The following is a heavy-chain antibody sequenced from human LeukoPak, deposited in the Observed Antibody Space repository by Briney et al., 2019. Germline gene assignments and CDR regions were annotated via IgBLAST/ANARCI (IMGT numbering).Heavy chain of an antibody. CDR1: GFTFSSYE. J-gene: IGHJ4*02. CDR3: ARDLAEDTVTLDY. V-gene: IGHV3-48*03. CDR2: ISSSGSTI. D-gene: IGHD4-17*01. Sequence: SGGSLRLSCAASGFTFSSYEMNWVRQAPGKVLEWVSYISSSGSTIYYADSVKGRFTISRDNAKNTLYLQMNSLRAEDTAVYYCARDLAEDTVTLDYWGQGTLVTVSS.